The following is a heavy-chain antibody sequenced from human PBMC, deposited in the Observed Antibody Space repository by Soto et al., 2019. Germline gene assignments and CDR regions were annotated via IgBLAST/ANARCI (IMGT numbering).Heavy chain of an antibody. V-gene: IGHV3-48*02. CDR1: GFTFSSYS. Sequence: GGSLRLSCAASGFTFSSYSMNWVRQAPGKGLEWVSYISSSSSTIYYADSVKGRFTISRDNAKNSLYLQMNSLRDEDTAVYYCARETTRTYYYGMDVWGQGTTVTAP. J-gene: IGHJ6*02. CDR2: ISSSSSTI. CDR3: ARETTRTYYYGMDV.